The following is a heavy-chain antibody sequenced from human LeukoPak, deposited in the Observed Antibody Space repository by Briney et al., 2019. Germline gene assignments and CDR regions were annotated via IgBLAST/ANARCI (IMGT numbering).Heavy chain of an antibody. D-gene: IGHD5-12*01. V-gene: IGHV4-39*02. CDR3: AREGISGYAIFDY. J-gene: IGHJ4*02. CDR1: AGSISSTSYS. CDR2: VYYSGST. Sequence: PSETLSLTCTVSAGSISSTSYSWGWIRQPPGKGLEWIGSVYYSGSTYYNPSLKSRVTISVDTSKNQFSLKLSSVTAADTAVYYCAREGISGYAIFDYWGQGTLVTVSS.